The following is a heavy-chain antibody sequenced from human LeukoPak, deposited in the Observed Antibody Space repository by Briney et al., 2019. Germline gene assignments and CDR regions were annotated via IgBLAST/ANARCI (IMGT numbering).Heavy chain of an antibody. J-gene: IGHJ4*02. V-gene: IGHV1-69*13. CDR1: GGTFSSYA. D-gene: IGHD3-10*01. CDR2: IIPIFGTA. CDR3: AREELLWFGELSHRAYYFDY. Sequence: ASVKVSCKASGGTFSSYAISWVRQAPGQGLEWMGGIIPIFGTANYAQKFQGRATITADESTSTAYMELSSLRSEDTAVYYCAREELLWFGELSHRAYYFDYWGQGTLVTVSS.